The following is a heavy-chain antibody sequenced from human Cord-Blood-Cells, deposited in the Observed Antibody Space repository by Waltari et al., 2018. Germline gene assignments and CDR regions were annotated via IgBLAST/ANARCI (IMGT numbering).Heavy chain of an antibody. V-gene: IGHV1-69*01. CDR2: IIPIFGTA. J-gene: IGHJ3*02. CDR3: ARAGLYCGGDCDAFDI. Sequence: QVQLVQSGAEVKKPGSSVKVSCKASGGTFSSYAISWVRQVPGQGLEWMGGIIPIFGTANYAQKFQGRVTITADESTSTAYMELSSLRSEDTAVYYCARAGLYCGGDCDAFDIWGQGTMVTVSS. CDR1: GGTFSSYA. D-gene: IGHD2-21*01.